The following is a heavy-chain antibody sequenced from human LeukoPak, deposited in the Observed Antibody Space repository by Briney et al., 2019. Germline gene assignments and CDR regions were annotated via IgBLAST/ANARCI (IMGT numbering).Heavy chain of an antibody. Sequence: SETLSLTCAVYGGSFSGYYWSWIRQPPGKGLEWIGEINHSGSTNYNPSLKSRVTISVDTSKNQFSLKLSSVTAADTAVYYCARGPRGYSYGGPLVYWGQGTLVTVSS. V-gene: IGHV4-34*01. CDR2: INHSGST. CDR3: ARGPRGYSYGGPLVY. D-gene: IGHD5-18*01. J-gene: IGHJ4*02. CDR1: GGSFSGYY.